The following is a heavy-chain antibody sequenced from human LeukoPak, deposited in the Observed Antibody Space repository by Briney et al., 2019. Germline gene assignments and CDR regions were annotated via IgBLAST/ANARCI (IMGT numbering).Heavy chain of an antibody. J-gene: IGHJ4*02. Sequence: PSETLSLTCTVSGGSISSSSYYWGWIRQPPGKGLERIGSIYYSGSTYYNPSLKSRVTISVDTSKNQFSLKLSSVTAADTAVYYCARAGIAAGLNFDYWGQGTLVTVSS. CDR2: IYYSGST. D-gene: IGHD6-13*01. V-gene: IGHV4-39*01. CDR3: ARAGIAAGLNFDY. CDR1: GGSISSSSYY.